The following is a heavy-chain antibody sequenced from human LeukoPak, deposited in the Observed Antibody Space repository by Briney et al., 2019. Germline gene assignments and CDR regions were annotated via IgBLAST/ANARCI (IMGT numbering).Heavy chain of an antibody. V-gene: IGHV3-15*01. CDR3: TTEEQYSGSSGD. J-gene: IGHJ4*02. D-gene: IGHD1-26*01. Sequence: GGSLRLSCSASEFTFSNYTMHWVRQAPGKGLEWVGRIKSKTDGGTTDYAAPVKGRFTISRDDSKNTLYLQMNSLKTEDTAVYYCTTEEQYSGSSGDWGQGTLVTVSS. CDR1: EFTFSNYT. CDR2: IKSKTDGGTT.